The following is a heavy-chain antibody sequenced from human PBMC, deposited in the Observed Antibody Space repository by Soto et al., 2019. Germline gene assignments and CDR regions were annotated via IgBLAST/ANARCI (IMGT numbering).Heavy chain of an antibody. CDR2: LSYSGGSA. V-gene: IGHV3-23*01. D-gene: IGHD3-3*01. CDR3: AKDFWSGYYGVHYDY. J-gene: IGHJ4*02. CDR1: GFTFSTYA. Sequence: GGSLRLSCAASGFTFSTYAMSWVRQAPGKGLEWVSTLSYSGGSAYYADSVKGRFTISRDTSKNTLYLQMNSLRAEDTAVYYCAKDFWSGYYGVHYDYWGQGTLVTVSS.